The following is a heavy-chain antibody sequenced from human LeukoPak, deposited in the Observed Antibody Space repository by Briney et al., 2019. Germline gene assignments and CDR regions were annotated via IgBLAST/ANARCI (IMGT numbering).Heavy chain of an antibody. CDR1: GYTFTGYY. CDR3: ARVDGGEWYYFDY. J-gene: IGHJ4*02. V-gene: IGHV1-2*02. D-gene: IGHD2-8*02. Sequence: GASVKVSCKASGYTFTGYYMHWVRQAPGQGLEWMGGINPNNGGTNYAQKFQGRVTMTLDTSISTGYMELSSLRSDDTAIYFCARVDGGEWYYFDYWGQGTLVTVFS. CDR2: INPNNGGT.